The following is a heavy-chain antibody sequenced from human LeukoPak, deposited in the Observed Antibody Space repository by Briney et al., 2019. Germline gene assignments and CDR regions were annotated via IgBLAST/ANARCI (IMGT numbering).Heavy chain of an antibody. CDR2: ISYDGSNK. CDR1: GFAFSSYG. D-gene: IGHD6-13*01. V-gene: IGHV3-30*18. J-gene: IGHJ4*02. Sequence: GGSLRLSCAASGFAFSSYGMHWVRQAPGKGLEWVAVISYDGSNKYYADSVKGRFTISRDNSKNTLYLQMNSLRAEDTAVYYCAKGGGSSWYFGYWGQGTLVTVSS. CDR3: AKGGGSSWYFGY.